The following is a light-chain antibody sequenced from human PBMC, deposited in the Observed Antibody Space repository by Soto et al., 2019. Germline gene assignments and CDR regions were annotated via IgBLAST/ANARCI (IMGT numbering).Light chain of an antibody. J-gene: IGKJ4*01. CDR2: AAS. CDR3: QHSYSQTLP. CDR1: QSISSY. Sequence: QITETNYPLSASVVDQATIICRASQSISSYLNWYQQKPGKAPKLLIYAASSLQSGVPSRFSGSGSGTDFTLTISSLQPEDFTTYCCQHSYSQTLPFCGVGKVDVK. V-gene: IGKV1-39*01.